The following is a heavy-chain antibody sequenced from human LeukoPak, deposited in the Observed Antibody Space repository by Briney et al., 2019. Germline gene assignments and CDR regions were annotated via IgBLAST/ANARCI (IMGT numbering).Heavy chain of an antibody. Sequence: GGSLRLSCAASGFTFSSYGMHWVRQAPGKGLEWVAFIRYDGNNKYYADSVKGRFTISRDNSKNSLYLQMNSLRAEDTAVYYCARYIKGLYSSGIDYWGQGTRVTVSS. CDR3: ARYIKGLYSSGIDY. V-gene: IGHV3-30*02. J-gene: IGHJ4*02. CDR1: GFTFSSYG. CDR2: IRYDGNNK. D-gene: IGHD6-19*01.